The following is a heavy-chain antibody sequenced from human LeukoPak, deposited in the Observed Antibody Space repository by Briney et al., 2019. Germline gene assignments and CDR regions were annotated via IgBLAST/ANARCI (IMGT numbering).Heavy chain of an antibody. CDR2: ISSSGSTI. D-gene: IGHD3-10*01. CDR3: ARVYSYGSGSPFDY. J-gene: IGHJ4*02. CDR1: GFTFSSYG. V-gene: IGHV3-48*04. Sequence: GGSLRLSCAASGFTFSSYGMHWVRQAPGKGLEWVSYISSSGSTIYYADSVKGRFTISRDNAKNSLYLQMNSLRAEDTAVYYCARVYSYGSGSPFDYWGQGTLVTVSS.